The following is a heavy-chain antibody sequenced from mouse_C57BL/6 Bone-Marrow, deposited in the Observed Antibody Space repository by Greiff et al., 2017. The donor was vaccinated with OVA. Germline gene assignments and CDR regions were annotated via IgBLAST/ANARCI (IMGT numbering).Heavy chain of an antibody. J-gene: IGHJ3*01. CDR1: GFTFSSYT. CDR3: AKTRIYYYGSSYWFAY. Sequence: EVQGVESGGGLVKPGGSLKLSYAASGFTFSSYTMSWVRQTPEKRLEWVATISGGGGNTYYPDSVKGRFTISRDNAKNTLYLQMSSLRSEDTALYYCAKTRIYYYGSSYWFAYWGQGTLVTVSA. CDR2: ISGGGGNT. D-gene: IGHD1-1*01. V-gene: IGHV5-9*01.